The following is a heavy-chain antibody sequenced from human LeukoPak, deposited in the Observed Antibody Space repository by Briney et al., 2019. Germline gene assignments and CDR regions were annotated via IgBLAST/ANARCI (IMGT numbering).Heavy chain of an antibody. CDR1: GGSFSGYY. J-gene: IGHJ3*02. CDR2: INHSGST. V-gene: IGHV4-34*01. Sequence: PSETLSLTCAVYGGSFSGYYWSWIRQPPGKGLEWIGEINHSGSTNYNPSLKSRVTISVDTSKNQFSLKLSSVTAADTAVYYCARVSIVVDDAFDIWGQGTMVTVSS. D-gene: IGHD3-22*01. CDR3: ARVSIVVDDAFDI.